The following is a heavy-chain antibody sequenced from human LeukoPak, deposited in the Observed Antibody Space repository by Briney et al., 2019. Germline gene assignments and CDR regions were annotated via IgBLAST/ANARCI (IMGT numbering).Heavy chain of an antibody. J-gene: IGHJ6*03. V-gene: IGHV3-20*04. CDR2: INWNGGST. CDR1: GFTFSTYG. Sequence: PGGSLRLSCGASGFTFSTYGMNWVRQAPGKGLEWVSGINWNGGSTGYADSVKGRFTISRDNAKNSLYLQMNSLRAEDTALYYCARASIDMIFGVVGPPNYYMDVWGKGTTVTVSS. D-gene: IGHD3/OR15-3a*01. CDR3: ARASIDMIFGVVGPPNYYMDV.